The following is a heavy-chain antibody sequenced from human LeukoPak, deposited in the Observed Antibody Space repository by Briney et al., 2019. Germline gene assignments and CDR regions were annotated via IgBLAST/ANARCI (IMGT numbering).Heavy chain of an antibody. V-gene: IGHV3-23*01. CDR1: GFTFSSYA. CDR2: ISGSGGST. D-gene: IGHD3-10*01. J-gene: IGHJ4*02. Sequence: GGSLRLSCAASGFTFSSYAMSWVRQAPGKGLEWVSAISGSGGSTYYADSVKGRFTISRDNAKNSLYLQMNSLRAEDTAVYYCARDRAPLGYWGQGTLVTVSS. CDR3: ARDRAPLGY.